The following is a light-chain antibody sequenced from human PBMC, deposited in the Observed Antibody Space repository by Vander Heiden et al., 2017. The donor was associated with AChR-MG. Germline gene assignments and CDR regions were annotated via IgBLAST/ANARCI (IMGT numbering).Light chain of an antibody. CDR1: SGSVSTRSY. Sequence: SVVTQEPSFSVSRGATVTLPCGLSSGSVSTRSYYSWLHHTPGQAPRPLIDGTNLRSSGVPNRVSGSILGKKAALTITGAQADDEADYYCELEMGRDIWVFGGGTKLTVL. CDR2: GTN. J-gene: IGLJ3*02. CDR3: ELEMGRDIWV. V-gene: IGLV8-61*01.